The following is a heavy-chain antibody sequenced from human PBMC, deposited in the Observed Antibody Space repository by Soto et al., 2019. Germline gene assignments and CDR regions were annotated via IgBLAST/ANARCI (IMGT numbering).Heavy chain of an antibody. Sequence: GASVKVSCKASGYTFNSYAMHWVRQAPGQRLEWMGWINAGNGNTKYSQKFQGRVTITRDTSASTAYMELSSLRSEDTAVYYCARDRSRYYDSTGLSGMDVWGQGTTVTVSS. CDR3: ARDRSRYYDSTGLSGMDV. V-gene: IGHV1-3*01. CDR2: INAGNGNT. CDR1: GYTFNSYA. J-gene: IGHJ6*02. D-gene: IGHD3-22*01.